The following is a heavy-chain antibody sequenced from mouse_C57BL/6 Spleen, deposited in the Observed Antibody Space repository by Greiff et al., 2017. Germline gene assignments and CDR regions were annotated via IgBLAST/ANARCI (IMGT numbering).Heavy chain of an antibody. V-gene: IGHV1-69*01. CDR3: ARLLLRYFDV. D-gene: IGHD1-1*01. Sequence: QVQLQQPGAELVMPGASVKLSCKASGYTFTSYWMHWVKQRPGQGLEWIGEIDPSDSYTNYNQKFKGKSTLTVDKSSSTAYMQLSSLTSEDSAVYDCARLLLRYFDVWGTGTTVTVSS. CDR2: IDPSDSYT. J-gene: IGHJ1*03. CDR1: GYTFTSYW.